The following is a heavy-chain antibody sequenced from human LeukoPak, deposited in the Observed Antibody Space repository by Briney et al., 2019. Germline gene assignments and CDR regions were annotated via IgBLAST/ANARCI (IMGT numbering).Heavy chain of an antibody. CDR3: ARDGLRLRYFDWLSPKS. J-gene: IGHJ5*02. D-gene: IGHD3-9*01. V-gene: IGHV1-18*01. CDR2: ISAYNGNT. Sequence: ASVKVSCKASGYTFTSYGISWVRQAPGQGLEWMGWISAYNGNTNYAQKFQGRVTITADESTSTAYMELSSLRSEDTAVYYCARDGLRLRYFDWLSPKSWGQGTLVTVSS. CDR1: GYTFTSYG.